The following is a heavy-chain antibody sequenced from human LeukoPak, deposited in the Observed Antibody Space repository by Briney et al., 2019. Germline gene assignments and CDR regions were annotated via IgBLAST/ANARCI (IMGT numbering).Heavy chain of an antibody. V-gene: IGHV3-30*18. CDR3: AKEYCSNSVCHSLDY. Sequence: GGSLRLSCAASGFTFSSSGMHWVRQAPGKGLEWVAVISYDGSNKYYADSVKGRFTFSGDNSKNTLYLQMNSLRAEDTAVYYCAKEYCSNSVCHSLDYWGQGTLVTVSS. J-gene: IGHJ4*02. CDR1: GFTFSSSG. D-gene: IGHD2-8*01. CDR2: ISYDGSNK.